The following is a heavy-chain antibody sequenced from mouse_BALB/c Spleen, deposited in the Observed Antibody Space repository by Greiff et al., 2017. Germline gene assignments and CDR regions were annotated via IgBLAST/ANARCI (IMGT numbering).Heavy chain of an antibody. Sequence: EVKLMESGPGLVKPSQSLSLTCSVTGYSITSGYYWTWIRQFPGNKLEWMGYISYDGSNNYNPSLKNRISITRDTSKNQFFLKLNSVTTEDTATYYCARGRYGNYVDYWGQGTTLTVSS. CDR1: GYSITSGYY. CDR3: ARGRYGNYVDY. J-gene: IGHJ2*01. V-gene: IGHV3-6*02. CDR2: ISYDGSN. D-gene: IGHD2-10*02.